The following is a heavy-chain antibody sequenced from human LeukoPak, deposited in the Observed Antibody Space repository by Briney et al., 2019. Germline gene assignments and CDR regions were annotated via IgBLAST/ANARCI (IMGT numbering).Heavy chain of an antibody. J-gene: IGHJ5*02. CDR1: GGSISSSNYY. Sequence: PSETLSLTCTVSGGSISSSNYYWVWIRQPPGKGLEWVGSIYYSGSTYYNPSLKSRVTISVDTSKNQFSLKLSSVTAADTAVYYCAGSDSSWDDNWFDPWGQGTLVTVSS. V-gene: IGHV4-39*01. CDR3: AGSDSSWDDNWFDP. CDR2: IYYSGST. D-gene: IGHD6-13*01.